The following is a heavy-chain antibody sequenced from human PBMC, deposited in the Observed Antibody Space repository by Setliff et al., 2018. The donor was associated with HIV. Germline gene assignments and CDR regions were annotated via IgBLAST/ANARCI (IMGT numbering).Heavy chain of an antibody. CDR1: GFSLSNARMG. V-gene: IGHV2-26*01. D-gene: IGHD6-13*01. CDR2: IFSNDEK. J-gene: IGHJ4*02. Sequence: GSGPTLVNPTETLTLTCTVSGFSLSNARMGVSWIRQPPGKALEWLAHIFSNDEKSYSTSLKSRLTISKDTSKSQVVLTMTNMDPVDTATYYCARIHSSSWYPVGDYWGQGTLVTVSS. CDR3: ARIHSSSWYPVGDY.